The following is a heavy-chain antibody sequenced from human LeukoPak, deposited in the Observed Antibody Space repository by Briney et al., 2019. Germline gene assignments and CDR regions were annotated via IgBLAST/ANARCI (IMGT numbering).Heavy chain of an antibody. CDR3: ARAHMNIVGATAVDY. V-gene: IGHV4-39*07. CDR1: GGSISSSSYY. J-gene: IGHJ4*02. D-gene: IGHD1-26*01. CDR2: IYYSGST. Sequence: SETLSLTCTVSGGSISSSSYYWGWIRQPPGKGLEWIGSIYYSGSTYYNPSLKSRVTISVDTSKNQFSLKLSSVTAADTAVYYCARAHMNIVGATAVDYWGQGTLVTVSS.